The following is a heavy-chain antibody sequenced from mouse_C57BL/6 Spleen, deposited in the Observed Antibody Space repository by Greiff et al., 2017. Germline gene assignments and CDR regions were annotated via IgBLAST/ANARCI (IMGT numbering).Heavy chain of an antibody. D-gene: IGHD2-4*01. CDR3: ARHGDDYDQGAMDY. Sequence: VKVVESGPGLVAPSQSLSITCTVSGFSLTSYGVHWVRQPPGKGLEWLVVIWSDGSTTYNSALKSRLSISKDNSKSQVFLKMNSLQTDDTAMYYCARHGDDYDQGAMDYWGQGTSVTVSS. CDR2: IWSDGST. CDR1: GFSLTSYG. J-gene: IGHJ4*01. V-gene: IGHV2-6-1*01.